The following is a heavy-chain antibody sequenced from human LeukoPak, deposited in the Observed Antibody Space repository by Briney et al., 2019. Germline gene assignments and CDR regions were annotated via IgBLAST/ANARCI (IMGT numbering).Heavy chain of an antibody. CDR1: GFTFSSYA. Sequence: GSLRLSCAGSGFTFSSYAMSWIRQAPEKGLEWVSAIGRGGTTYYPDSVKGRFTISRDNSKNTLFLQMNSLRADDTAVYFCARGSYGDYDYWGQGTLVTVSS. CDR2: IGRGGTT. D-gene: IGHD4-17*01. V-gene: IGHV3-23*01. CDR3: ARGSYGDYDY. J-gene: IGHJ4*02.